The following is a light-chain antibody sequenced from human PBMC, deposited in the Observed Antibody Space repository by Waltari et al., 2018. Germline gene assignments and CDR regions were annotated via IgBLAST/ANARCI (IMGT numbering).Light chain of an antibody. Sequence: QSVLTPPPSVSAAHGPKVPISCSGRSPTIEHNYVSWYQQFPGTAPKLLIYENDKRPSGIPGRFSGSKSGTSATLDIHGLQTGDEADYYCGTWDSRMSVAVLGGGTKVTVL. V-gene: IGLV1-51*01. J-gene: IGLJ2*01. CDR1: SPTIEHNY. CDR2: END. CDR3: GTWDSRMSVAV.